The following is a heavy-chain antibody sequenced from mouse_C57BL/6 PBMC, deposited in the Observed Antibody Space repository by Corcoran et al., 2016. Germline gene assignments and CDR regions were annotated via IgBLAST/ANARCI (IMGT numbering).Heavy chain of an antibody. J-gene: IGHJ3*01. D-gene: IGHD1-1*01. CDR1: GYTFTDYY. Sequence: EVQLQQSGPELVKPGASVKISCKASGYTFTDYYMNWVKQSHGKSLEWMGDINPNNGGTSYNQKFKGKATLTVDKSSSTAYMELRSLTSEDSAVYYCAKSYDGSSRGFAYWGQGTLVTVSA. V-gene: IGHV1-26*01. CDR3: AKSYDGSSRGFAY. CDR2: INPNNGGT.